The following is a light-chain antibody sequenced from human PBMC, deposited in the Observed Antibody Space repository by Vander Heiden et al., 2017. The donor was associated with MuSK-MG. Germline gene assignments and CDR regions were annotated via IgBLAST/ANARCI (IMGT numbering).Light chain of an antibody. Sequence: EVVMTQSPATLSVSPGERATLSCRASQSVSSNLAWYQQKPGQAPRLLIYGASTRATGIPARFSGSGSGTEFTLTISSLQSEDFAVYYCQQYINGPYTFGQGTKLEIK. J-gene: IGKJ2*01. CDR3: QQYINGPYT. CDR1: QSVSSN. CDR2: GAS. V-gene: IGKV3-15*01.